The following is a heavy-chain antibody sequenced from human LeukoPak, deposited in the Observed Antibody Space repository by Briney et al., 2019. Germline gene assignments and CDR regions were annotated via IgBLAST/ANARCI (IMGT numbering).Heavy chain of an antibody. CDR3: ARDREVGATTLAFDY. D-gene: IGHD1-26*01. V-gene: IGHV1-69*01. CDR2: IIPTFGTV. J-gene: IGHJ4*02. CDR1: GGTFSDYA. Sequence: SVKVSCKASGGTFSDYAISWVRQAPGQGLEWMGGIIPTFGTVNYAQKFQGRVTITADESTSTGYMELSSLRSEDTAVYYCARDREVGATTLAFDYWGQGTLVTVSS.